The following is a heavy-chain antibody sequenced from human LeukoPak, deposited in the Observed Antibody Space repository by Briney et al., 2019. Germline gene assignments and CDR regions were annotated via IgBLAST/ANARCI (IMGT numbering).Heavy chain of an antibody. CDR3: ARGSLAYCGGDCYSGWFDP. CDR2: ISSYNGNT. V-gene: IGHV1-18*01. D-gene: IGHD2-21*02. Sequence: GASVKVSCKASGYTFTSYGISWVRQAPGQGLEWMGWISSYNGNTNYAQKLQGRVTMTTDTSTSTAYMELRSLRSDDTAVYYCARGSLAYCGGDCYSGWFDPWGQGTLVTVSS. CDR1: GYTFTSYG. J-gene: IGHJ5*02.